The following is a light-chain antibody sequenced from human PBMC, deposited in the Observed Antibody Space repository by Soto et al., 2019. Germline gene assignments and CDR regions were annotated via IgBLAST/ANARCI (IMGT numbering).Light chain of an antibody. V-gene: IGLV1-44*01. J-gene: IGLJ2*01. CDR1: SSNIGSNT. Sequence: QPVLTQPPSASGTPGQRVTISCSGSSSNIGSNTVNWYQQLPGTAPKLLIYSNNQRPSGVPDRFSGSKSGTSASLAISGLQSEDEADYYCAAWDDSLNGHVVLGGGTKLTVL. CDR2: SNN. CDR3: AAWDDSLNGHVV.